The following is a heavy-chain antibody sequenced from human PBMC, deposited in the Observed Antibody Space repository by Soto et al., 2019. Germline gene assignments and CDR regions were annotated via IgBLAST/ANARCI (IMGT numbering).Heavy chain of an antibody. CDR3: AKGIVSGYSGYESDY. CDR2: ISYDGSNK. D-gene: IGHD5-12*01. Sequence: QVQLVESGGGVVQPGRSLRLSCAASGFTFSSYGMHWVRQAPGKGLEWVAVISYDGSNKYYADSVKGRFTISRDNSKNPLYRQMNSLRAEDTAVYYCAKGIVSGYSGYESDYWGQGTLVTVSS. J-gene: IGHJ4*02. V-gene: IGHV3-30*18. CDR1: GFTFSSYG.